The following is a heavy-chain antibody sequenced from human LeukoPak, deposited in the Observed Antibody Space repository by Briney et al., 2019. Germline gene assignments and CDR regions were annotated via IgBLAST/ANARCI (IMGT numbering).Heavy chain of an antibody. Sequence: ASVKVSCKASGGTFSSYAISWVRQAPGQGLEWMGGIIPILGIANYAQKFRGRVTITADKSTSTAYMELSSLRSEDTAVYYCARTSYYGMDVWGQGTTVTVSS. CDR2: IIPILGIA. CDR3: ARTSYYGMDV. V-gene: IGHV1-69*10. J-gene: IGHJ6*02. CDR1: GGTFSSYA.